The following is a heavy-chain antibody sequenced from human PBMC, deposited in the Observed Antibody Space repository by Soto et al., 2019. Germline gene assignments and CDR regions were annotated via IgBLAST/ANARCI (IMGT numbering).Heavy chain of an antibody. CDR2: IYHSGNT. CDR3: AREGGTYCSGGSCYSDYYYYTMDV. Sequence: SATLAITCAVSGYSITSGYYWGWIRHPPWKGLEWIGVIYHSGNTYYNPSLKSRVTISVDTSKNQFSLRLSSVTAADTAVYYCAREGGTYCSGGSCYSDYYYYTMDVWGQGTTVTVSS. V-gene: IGHV4-38-2*02. D-gene: IGHD2-15*01. J-gene: IGHJ6*02. CDR1: GYSITSGYY.